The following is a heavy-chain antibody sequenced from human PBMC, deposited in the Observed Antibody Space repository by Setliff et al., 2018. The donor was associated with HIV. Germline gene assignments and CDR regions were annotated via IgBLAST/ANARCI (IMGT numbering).Heavy chain of an antibody. CDR3: ARDEKRAAGGSLYYFDL. J-gene: IGHJ4*02. D-gene: IGHD3-16*02. Sequence: PGGSLRLSCAASGFTFSRYWMHWVRRASGKGLEWVGRIKTQPSNYATAHGASMEGRFTISRDDSKSTAFLQLSSLKVEDTAVYFCARDEKRAAGGSLYYFDLWGQGTMVTVSS. CDR1: GFTFSRYW. V-gene: IGHV3-73*01. CDR2: IKTQPSNYAT.